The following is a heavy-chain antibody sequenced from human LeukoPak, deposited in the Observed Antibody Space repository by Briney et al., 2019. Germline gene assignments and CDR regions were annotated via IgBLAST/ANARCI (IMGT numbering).Heavy chain of an antibody. CDR2: IYYSGST. CDR1: GGSISSSSYY. Sequence: SETLSLTCTVSGGSISSSSYYWGWIRQPPGKGLEWIGSIYYSGSTYYNPSLKSRVTISVDTSKNQFSLRLSSVTAADTAVYYCARGDSDCSGGSCYSDSYYYYYYMDVWGKGTTVTVSS. CDR3: ARGDSDCSGGSCYSDSYYYYYYMDV. D-gene: IGHD2-15*01. J-gene: IGHJ6*03. V-gene: IGHV4-39*07.